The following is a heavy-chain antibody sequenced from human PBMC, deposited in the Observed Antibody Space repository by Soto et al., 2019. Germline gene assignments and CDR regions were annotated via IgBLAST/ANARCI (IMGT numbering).Heavy chain of an antibody. V-gene: IGHV3-30*03. CDR3: VRGYSYPDY. Sequence: QVQLVESGGGVVQPGRSLRLSCAASGFTFSSYGMHWVRQAPGKGLEWVAVISYDGSNKYYADSVKGRFTISRDNSKNTLYLQMNSLRAEDTAVYYCVRGYSYPDYWGQGTLVTVSS. D-gene: IGHD5-18*01. CDR1: GFTFSSYG. J-gene: IGHJ4*02. CDR2: ISYDGSNK.